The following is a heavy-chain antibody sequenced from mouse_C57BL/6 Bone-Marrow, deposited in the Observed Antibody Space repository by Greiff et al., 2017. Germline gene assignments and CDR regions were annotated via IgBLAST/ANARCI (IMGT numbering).Heavy chain of an antibody. CDR3: AINRVATEGYFDV. CDR2: IDPSDSET. CDR1: GYTFTSYW. J-gene: IGHJ1*03. Sequence: QVQLQQPGAELVRPGSSVKLSCKASGYTFTSYWMHWVKQRPIQGLEWIGNIDPSDSETHYNQKFKDKATLTVDKSSSTAYMQLSSLTSEDSAVYYCAINRVATEGYFDVWCTWTTVTVSS. D-gene: IGHD1-1*02. V-gene: IGHV1-52*01.